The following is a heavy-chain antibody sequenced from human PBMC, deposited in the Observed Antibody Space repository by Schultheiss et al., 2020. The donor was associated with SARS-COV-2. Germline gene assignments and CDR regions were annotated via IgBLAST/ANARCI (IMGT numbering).Heavy chain of an antibody. CDR1: GGSFSGHY. CDR3: ARQAVVVLGWFDP. CDR2: IRHMGYT. V-gene: IGHV4-34*10. D-gene: IGHD2-15*01. J-gene: IGHJ5*02. Sequence: SQTLSLTCAVSGGSFSGHYWTWIRQPPGKGLEWIGEIRHMGYTNYNPSLKSRITMSVDTSKKQFFLRLTSVTAADTAVYFCARQAVVVLGWFDPWGQGTLVTVSS.